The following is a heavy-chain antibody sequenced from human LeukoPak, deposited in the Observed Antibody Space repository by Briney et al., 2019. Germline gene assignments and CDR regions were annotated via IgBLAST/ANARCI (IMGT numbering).Heavy chain of an antibody. CDR1: GGSISSGDYY. Sequence: SETLSLTCTVSGGSISSGDYYWSWIRQPPGKGLEWIGYIYYSGSTYYNPSLKSRVTISVDTSKNQFPLKLSSVTAADTAVYYCASDYYGSSGYYNWGQGTLVTVSS. V-gene: IGHV4-30-4*01. CDR2: IYYSGST. CDR3: ASDYYGSSGYYN. J-gene: IGHJ4*02. D-gene: IGHD3-22*01.